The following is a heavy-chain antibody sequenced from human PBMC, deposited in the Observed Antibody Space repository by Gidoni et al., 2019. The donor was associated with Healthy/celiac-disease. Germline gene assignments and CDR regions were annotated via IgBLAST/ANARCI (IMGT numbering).Heavy chain of an antibody. CDR1: GGSISSGGYS. CDR3: ARGSGSYQIYNWFDP. Sequence: QLQLQESGSGLVKPSQTLSLTCAVSGGSISSGGYSWSWIRQPPGKGLEWIGYIYHSGSTYYNPSLKSRVTISVDRSKNQFSLKLSSVTAADTAVYYCARGSGSYQIYNWFDPWGQGTLVTVSS. V-gene: IGHV4-30-2*01. CDR2: IYHSGST. D-gene: IGHD3-16*02. J-gene: IGHJ5*02.